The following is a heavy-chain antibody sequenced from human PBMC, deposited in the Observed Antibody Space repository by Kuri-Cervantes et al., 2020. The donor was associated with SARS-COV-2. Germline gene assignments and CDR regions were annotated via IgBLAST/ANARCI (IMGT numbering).Heavy chain of an antibody. J-gene: IGHJ6*02. V-gene: IGHV3-30*04. CDR1: GFTVSSHV. CDR3: ARDPHGMDV. CDR2: ISNDGRTE. Sequence: GESLKISCAASGFTVSSHVMHWVQQAPGKGLEWVTVISNDGRTEHYADSVKGRFTISRDKAKNTLYLQMNSLRPEDTAVYYCARDPHGMDVWGQGTMVTVSS.